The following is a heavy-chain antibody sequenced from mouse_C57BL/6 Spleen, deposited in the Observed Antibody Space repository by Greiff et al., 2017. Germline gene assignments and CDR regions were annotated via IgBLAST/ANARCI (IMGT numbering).Heavy chain of an antibody. CDR3: ARDGITTVVADYFDY. D-gene: IGHD1-1*01. CDR1: GFTFSSYA. Sequence: VESGGGLVKPGGSLKLSCAASGFTFSSYAMSWVRQTPEKRLEWVATISDGGSYTYYPDNVKGRFTISRDNAKNNLYLQMSHLKSEDTAMYYCARDGITTVVADYFDYWGQGTTLTVSS. V-gene: IGHV5-4*01. CDR2: ISDGGSYT. J-gene: IGHJ2*01.